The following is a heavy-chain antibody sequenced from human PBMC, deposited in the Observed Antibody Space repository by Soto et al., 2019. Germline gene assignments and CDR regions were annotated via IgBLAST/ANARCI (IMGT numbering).Heavy chain of an antibody. CDR1: GYSFTSYW. CDR3: ARLSVDTATVWGYYYYYCGMDV. V-gene: IGHV5-51*01. CDR2: IYPGDSDT. Sequence: GESLKISCKGSGYSFTSYWIGWVRQMPGKGLEWMGIIYPGDSDTRYSPSFQGQVTISADKSISTAYLQWSSLKASDTAMYYCARLSVDTATVWGYYYYYCGMDVWGQGTTVTVSS. D-gene: IGHD5-18*01. J-gene: IGHJ6*02.